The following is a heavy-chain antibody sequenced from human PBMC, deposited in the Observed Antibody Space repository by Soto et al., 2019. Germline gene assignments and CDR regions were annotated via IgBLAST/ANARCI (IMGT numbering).Heavy chain of an antibody. CDR2: INPGEGYT. J-gene: IGHJ3*02. CDR1: GYTFTAYH. Sequence: QVQLVQSGAEVKKPGASVKVSCKASGYTFTAYHIHWVRQAPGQGPEWVGSINPGEGYTTYRQKSQSRRTLTKDTATRTPFMELRSLRPADTAIYYCARAFVVVTLATVAFDIWGQGTLVTVSS. D-gene: IGHD2-21*02. CDR3: ARAFVVVTLATVAFDI. V-gene: IGHV1-46*04.